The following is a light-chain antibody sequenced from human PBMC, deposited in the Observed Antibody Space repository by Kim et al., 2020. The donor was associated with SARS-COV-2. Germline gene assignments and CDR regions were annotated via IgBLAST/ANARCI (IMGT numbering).Light chain of an antibody. CDR1: QSISSSY. V-gene: IGKV3-20*01. Sequence: YTGDTSNLSFRASQSISSSYLAWYQQKPGQPPRLLIYGASSRATGIPDRFSGSGSGADFTLTISRLEPEDFAVYYCHQYDSSPWTFGQGTKVDIK. CDR2: GAS. CDR3: HQYDSSPWT. J-gene: IGKJ1*01.